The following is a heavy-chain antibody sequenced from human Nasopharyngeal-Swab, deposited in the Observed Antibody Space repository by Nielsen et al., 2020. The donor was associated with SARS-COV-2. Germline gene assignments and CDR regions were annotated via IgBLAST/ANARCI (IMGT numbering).Heavy chain of an antibody. V-gene: IGHV3-30-3*01. CDR2: ISYDGSNK. CDR1: GFTFSSYA. J-gene: IGHJ4*02. D-gene: IGHD3-22*01. Sequence: GESLKISCAASGFTFSSYAMHWVRQAPGKGLEWVAVISYDGSNKYYADSVKGRFTISRDNSKNTLYLQMNSLRAEDTAVYYCARGPGYYYDSSGSFPGYWGQGTLVTVSS. CDR3: ARGPGYYYDSSGSFPGY.